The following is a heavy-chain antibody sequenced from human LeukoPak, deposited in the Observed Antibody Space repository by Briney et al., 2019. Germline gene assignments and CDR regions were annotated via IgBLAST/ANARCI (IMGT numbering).Heavy chain of an antibody. CDR3: TTGRYFDWIDY. V-gene: IGHV3-15*01. D-gene: IGHD3-9*01. Sequence: GGSLRLSCAASGFTFSNAWMSWVRQAPGKGLEWVGRIKSKTDGGTTDYAAPVKGRFTISRDGSKNTLYLQMNSLKTEDTAVYYCTTGRYFDWIDYWGQGTLVTVSS. CDR2: IKSKTDGGTT. CDR1: GFTFSNAW. J-gene: IGHJ4*02.